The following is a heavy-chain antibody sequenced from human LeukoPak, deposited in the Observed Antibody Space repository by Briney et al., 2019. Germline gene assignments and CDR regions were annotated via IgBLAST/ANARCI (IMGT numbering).Heavy chain of an antibody. CDR3: ARDLTIGKNYFDY. CDR2: ISSSSSFI. J-gene: IGHJ4*02. V-gene: IGHV3-21*01. D-gene: IGHD1-26*01. CDR1: GFTISSYI. Sequence: GGALRLSCVASGFTISSYIMNWVRQAPGKGLEWVSYISSSSSFIYYADSVQGRFTISRDNAKNSLYLQMNSLRVEDTAVYYCARDLTIGKNYFDYWGQGTLVTVSS.